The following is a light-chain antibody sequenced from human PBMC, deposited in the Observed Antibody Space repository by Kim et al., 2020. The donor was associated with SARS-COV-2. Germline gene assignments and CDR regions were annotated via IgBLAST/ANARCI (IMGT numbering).Light chain of an antibody. CDR2: FAS. J-gene: IGKJ1*01. Sequence: VPPKEKVTITCRASENIGSNLHWYQQKPDQSPKLLIKFASQSLSGVPSRFSGSGSGTDFTLTISSLEPEDAATYYCHQSSSVPWTFGQGTKVDIK. CDR3: HQSSSVPWT. V-gene: IGKV6-21*01. CDR1: ENIGSN.